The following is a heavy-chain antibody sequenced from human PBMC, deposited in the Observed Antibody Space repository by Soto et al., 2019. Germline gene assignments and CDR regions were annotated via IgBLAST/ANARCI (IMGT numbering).Heavy chain of an antibody. CDR2: INPNSGGT. CDR1: GYTFTVYY. CDR3: AKAAAGTTYYYYVMDV. D-gene: IGHD6-13*01. Sequence: ASVKVSCKASGYTFTVYYMHWVRQAPGQGLEWMGWINPNSGGTNYAQKFQGWVTMTRDTSISTAYMELSRLRSDDTAVYYCAKAAAGTTYYYYVMDVWGQGTTVTVSS. V-gene: IGHV1-2*04. J-gene: IGHJ6*02.